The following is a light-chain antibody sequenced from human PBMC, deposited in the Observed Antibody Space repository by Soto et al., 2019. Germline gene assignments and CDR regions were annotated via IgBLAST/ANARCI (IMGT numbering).Light chain of an antibody. V-gene: IGKV3-20*01. CDR1: QFVSSN. J-gene: IGKJ5*01. CDR3: QQYGNSPRT. Sequence: EIVLTQSPATLSVSPGERATLSCRASQFVSSNLAWYQQKPGQAPRLLIYGASSRATGIPDRFSGSGSGTDFTLTISRLEPEDFAVYCCQQYGNSPRTFGQGTRLEIK. CDR2: GAS.